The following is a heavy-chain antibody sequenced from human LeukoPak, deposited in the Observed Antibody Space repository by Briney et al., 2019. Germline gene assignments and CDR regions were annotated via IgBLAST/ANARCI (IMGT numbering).Heavy chain of an antibody. D-gene: IGHD1-26*01. J-gene: IGHJ4*02. Sequence: SDTLSLTCTLSGGSMSRYYWSCIRQPPGKGLEWFGYIYYSGSTKHNPSLKSRVTISVDTSKNQFSLKLSSVTAADPAVYYCARVGWETDYWGQGTLVTVSS. V-gene: IGHV4-59*07. CDR2: IYYSGST. CDR1: GGSMSRYY. CDR3: ARVGWETDY.